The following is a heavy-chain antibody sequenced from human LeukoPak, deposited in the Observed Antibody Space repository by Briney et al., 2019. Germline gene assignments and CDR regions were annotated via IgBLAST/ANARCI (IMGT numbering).Heavy chain of an antibody. V-gene: IGHV4-59*01. CDR3: ARDRGYYDSSGYWSDYYYGMDV. J-gene: IGHJ6*02. D-gene: IGHD3-22*01. CDR2: IYYSGST. Sequence: SETLSLTCTVSGGSISSYYWSWIRQPPGKGLEWIGYIYYSGSTNYNPSLKSRVTISVVTSKNQFSLKLSSVTAADTAVYYCARDRGYYDSSGYWSDYYYGMDVWGQGTTVTVSS. CDR1: GGSISSYY.